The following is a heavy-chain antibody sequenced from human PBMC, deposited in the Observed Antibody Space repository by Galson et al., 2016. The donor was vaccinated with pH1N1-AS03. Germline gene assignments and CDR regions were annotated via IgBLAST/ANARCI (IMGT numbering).Heavy chain of an antibody. V-gene: IGHV3-48*03. CDR2: ISTRGSTI. D-gene: IGHD3-3*01. J-gene: IGHJ3*02. Sequence: SLRLSCAASGFTFTSYEMNWVRQAPGKGLEWVSYISTRGSTIYYTESVKGRFTVSRDNAKNSLYLQMNSLTAEDTAVYYCARGGVTIFGVVISEDAFDIWGHGTMVTVSS. CDR3: ARGGVTIFGVVISEDAFDI. CDR1: GFTFTSYE.